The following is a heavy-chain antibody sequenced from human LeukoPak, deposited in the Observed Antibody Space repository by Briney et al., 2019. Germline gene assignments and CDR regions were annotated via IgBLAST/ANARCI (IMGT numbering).Heavy chain of an antibody. V-gene: IGHV3-30*03. CDR3: ARDGSAYNFDY. D-gene: IGHD5-24*01. CDR2: ISYDGSNK. Sequence: PGGSLRLSCAASGFTFSSYGMHWVRQAPGKGLEWVAVISYDGSNKYYADSVKGRFTISRDNSKNTLYLQMNSLRAEDTAVYFCARDGSAYNFDYWGQGVLVTVSS. CDR1: GFTFSSYG. J-gene: IGHJ4*02.